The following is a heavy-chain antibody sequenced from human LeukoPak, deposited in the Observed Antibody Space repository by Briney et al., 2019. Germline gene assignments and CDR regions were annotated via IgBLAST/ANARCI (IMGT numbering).Heavy chain of an antibody. CDR1: GGSISSGGYS. V-gene: IGHV4-30-2*01. D-gene: IGHD6-13*01. J-gene: IGHJ4*02. CDR2: IYHSGST. CDR3: ARLVAATGNFDY. Sequence: SQTLSLTRAVSGGSISSGGYSGSWIRQPPGKGLEWIGYIYHSGSTYYNPSLKSRVTISVDRSKNQFSLKLSSVTAADTAVYYCARLVAATGNFDYWGQGTLVTVSS.